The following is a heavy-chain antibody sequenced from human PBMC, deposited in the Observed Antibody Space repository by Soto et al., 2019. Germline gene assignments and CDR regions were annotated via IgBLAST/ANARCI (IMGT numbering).Heavy chain of an antibody. CDR2: ISGSGGST. V-gene: IGHV3-23*01. D-gene: IGHD3-3*01. Sequence: GGSLRLSCAASGFTFSSYAMSWVRQAPGKGLEWVSAISGSGGSTYYADSVKGRFTISRDNSKNTLYLQMNSLRAEDTAVYYSAKDFFGFRGLAPVLDYGGQGTLVTVSP. J-gene: IGHJ4*02. CDR3: AKDFFGFRGLAPVLDY. CDR1: GFTFSSYA.